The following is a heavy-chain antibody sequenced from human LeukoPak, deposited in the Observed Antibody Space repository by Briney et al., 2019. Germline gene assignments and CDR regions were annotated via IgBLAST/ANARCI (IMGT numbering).Heavy chain of an antibody. CDR3: ARHGGGFGSGTYYNFDY. Sequence: SGRTNYNPSLKSRVTISVDTSMHQFSLKLTSVTAADTAVYYCARHGGGFGSGTYYNFDYWGQGTLVTASS. CDR2: SGRT. V-gene: IGHV4-59*08. J-gene: IGHJ4*02. D-gene: IGHD3-10*01.